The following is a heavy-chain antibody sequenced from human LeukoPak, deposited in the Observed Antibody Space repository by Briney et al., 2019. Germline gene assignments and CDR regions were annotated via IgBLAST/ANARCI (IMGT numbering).Heavy chain of an antibody. CDR2: INHSGST. D-gene: IGHD6-19*01. J-gene: IGHJ4*02. CDR1: GGSFSGYY. CDR3: ARALYSSAWSDY. Sequence: SETLSLTCAVYGGSFSGYYWSWIRQPPGKGLEWIGEINHSGSTNYNPSLKSRVTISVDTSKNQFSLKLSSVTAADTAVYYCARALYSSAWSDYWGQGTLVTVSS. V-gene: IGHV4-34*01.